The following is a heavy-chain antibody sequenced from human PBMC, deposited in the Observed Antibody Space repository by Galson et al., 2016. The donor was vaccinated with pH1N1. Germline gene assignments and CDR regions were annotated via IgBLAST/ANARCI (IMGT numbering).Heavy chain of an antibody. D-gene: IGHD1-26*01. J-gene: IGHJ4*02. Sequence: SVKVSCKASGYTFTSYYFHWVRQAPGLGLQWMGVINPIGGMATYTQNFQDRLTMTVDASTSTVYMELTSLRSEDTAVYYCVRDLGRLRDFWGQGTPVVVSS. CDR2: INPIGGMA. CDR3: VRDLGRLRDF. CDR1: GYTFTSYY. V-gene: IGHV1-46*01.